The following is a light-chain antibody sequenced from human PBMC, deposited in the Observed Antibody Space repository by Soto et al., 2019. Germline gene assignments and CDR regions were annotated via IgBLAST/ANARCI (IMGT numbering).Light chain of an antibody. Sequence: IQMTQSPSSISASTGDRVTITCRASQGISSYLAWYQQKPGKVPKLLIYAASTLQSGVPSRFSGSGSGTDFTLTINCLQSEDFATYHCQQYDSYPLTFGPGTKVDI. V-gene: IGKV1-8*01. CDR3: QQYDSYPLT. CDR2: AAS. CDR1: QGISSY. J-gene: IGKJ3*01.